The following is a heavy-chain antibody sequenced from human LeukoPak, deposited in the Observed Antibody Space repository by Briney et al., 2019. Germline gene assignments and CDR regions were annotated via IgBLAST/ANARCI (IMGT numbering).Heavy chain of an antibody. V-gene: IGHV4-59*01. J-gene: IGHJ5*02. D-gene: IGHD1-26*01. CDR3: AREVGGSYFWFDP. CDR1: GGSISSYY. CDR2: IYCSGST. Sequence: SETLSLTCTVSGGSISSYYWSWIRQPPGKGLEWIGYIYCSGSTNYNPSLKSRVTISVDTSKNQFSLKLSSVTAADTAVYYCAREVGGSYFWFDPWGQGTLVTVSS.